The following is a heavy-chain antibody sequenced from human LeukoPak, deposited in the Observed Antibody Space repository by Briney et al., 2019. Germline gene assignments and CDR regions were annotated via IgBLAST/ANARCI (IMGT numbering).Heavy chain of an antibody. D-gene: IGHD2-15*01. CDR1: GGSISGYY. Sequence: PSEILSLTCTVSGGSISGYYWSWIRQPPGKGLEWIGFIHYSGITNYNPSRKSRVTISLDMSKNQFSLRLTSVTTADTAVYYCAKRPVVATFDYWGQGTLVTVSS. V-gene: IGHV4-59*01. CDR3: AKRPVVATFDY. J-gene: IGHJ4*02. CDR2: IHYSGIT.